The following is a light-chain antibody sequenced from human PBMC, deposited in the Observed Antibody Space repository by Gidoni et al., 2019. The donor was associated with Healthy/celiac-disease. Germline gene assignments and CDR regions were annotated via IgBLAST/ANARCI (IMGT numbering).Light chain of an antibody. CDR3: QQYNNWART. CDR2: GAS. J-gene: IGKJ2*01. Sequence: EIVMTQSPPTLSVSPGERATRSCSASQSVSSNLAWYQQKPGQAPRLLIYGASTRATGIPARFSGSGSGTEFTLTISSLQSEDFAVYYCQQYNNWARTFGQGTKLEIK. V-gene: IGKV3-15*01. CDR1: QSVSSN.